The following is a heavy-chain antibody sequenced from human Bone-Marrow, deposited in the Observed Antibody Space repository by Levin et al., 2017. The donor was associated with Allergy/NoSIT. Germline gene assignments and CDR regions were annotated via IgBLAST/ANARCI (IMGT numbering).Heavy chain of an antibody. CDR3: AGEVMTTFTDAFDI. Sequence: GGSLRLSCAASGFTFSNYWMNWVRQAPGKGLEWVANIKQDGSERYYVDSVKGRFTISRDNAKNSLYLQMNSLRAEDTAVYYCAGEVMTTFTDAFDIWGQGTMVTVSS. V-gene: IGHV3-7*03. CDR1: GFTFSNYW. D-gene: IGHD2-21*01. J-gene: IGHJ3*02. CDR2: IKQDGSER.